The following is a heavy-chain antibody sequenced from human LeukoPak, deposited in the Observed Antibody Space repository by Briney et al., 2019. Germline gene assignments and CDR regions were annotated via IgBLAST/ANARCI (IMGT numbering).Heavy chain of an antibody. CDR3: AKGKVTPPFDY. J-gene: IGHJ4*02. Sequence: PGGSLRLSCAASRFTFSDSSMNWVRQAPGKGLEWISYISSTSTIIYYADSVKGRFTISRDNSKNTLYLQMNSLRAEDTAVYYCAKGKVTPPFDYWGQGTLVTVSS. V-gene: IGHV3-48*01. CDR1: RFTFSDSS. CDR2: ISSTSTII. D-gene: IGHD5-18*01.